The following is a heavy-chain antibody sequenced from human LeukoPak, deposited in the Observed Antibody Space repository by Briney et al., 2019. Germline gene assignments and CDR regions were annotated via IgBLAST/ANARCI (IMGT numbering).Heavy chain of an antibody. CDR2: INPSGDNT. J-gene: IGHJ5*02. Sequence: GASVKVSCKASGYTFTNNYMHWVRQAPGQGLEWMGIINPSGDNTWYAQKFQGRVTLTRDMATSTDYMEVSSLRSEDTDVYYCARDNSLGDSAXWXDPXXQGXLVT. CDR1: GYTFTNNY. D-gene: IGHD5-12*01. CDR3: ARDNSLGDSAXWXDP. V-gene: IGHV1-46*01.